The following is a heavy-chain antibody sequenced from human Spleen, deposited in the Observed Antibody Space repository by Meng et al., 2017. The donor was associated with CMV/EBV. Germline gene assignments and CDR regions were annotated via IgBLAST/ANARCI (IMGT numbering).Heavy chain of an antibody. CDR1: GFTLSKYG. CDR2: IRSDGSKT. D-gene: IGHD1-14*01. V-gene: IGHV3-30*02. Sequence: GGSLRLSCAASGFTLSKYGMHWVRQAPGKGLEWVAFIRSDGSKTWYADSVKGRFTISRDNSRNTLYLQMNSLRDEDTAVYYCARWEPDSWGQGTLVTVSS. CDR3: ARWEPDS. J-gene: IGHJ5*01.